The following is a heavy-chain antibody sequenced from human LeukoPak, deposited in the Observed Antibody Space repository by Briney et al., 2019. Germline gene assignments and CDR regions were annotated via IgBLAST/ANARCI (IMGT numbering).Heavy chain of an antibody. D-gene: IGHD6-13*01. V-gene: IGHV1-2*02. Sequence: ASVRVSCKTSGYTFTGYYMHWVRQAPGQGLEWMGWINPNSGGTNYAQKFQGRVTMTRDTSISTAYMELSRLRSDDTAVYYCARAPGRGVAAAGTGLYWGQGTLVTVSS. CDR1: GYTFTGYY. CDR2: INPNSGGT. CDR3: ARAPGRGVAAAGTGLY. J-gene: IGHJ4*02.